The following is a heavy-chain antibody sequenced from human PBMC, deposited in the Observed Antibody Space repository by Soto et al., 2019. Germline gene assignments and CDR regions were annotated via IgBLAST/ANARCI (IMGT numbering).Heavy chain of an antibody. Sequence: EVQLVESGGGLVQPGTSLRLSCATSGFTFDDYAMHWVRQAPGKGLEWVSGISLNSQSIGYADSVKGRFTISRDYAKKSLFLHLSSLRPEDTAVYFCAKAAGLRYLDSWGQGTLVTVSS. V-gene: IGHV3-9*01. CDR1: GFTFDDYA. J-gene: IGHJ5*01. CDR3: AKAAGLRYLDS. D-gene: IGHD2-15*01. CDR2: ISLNSQSI.